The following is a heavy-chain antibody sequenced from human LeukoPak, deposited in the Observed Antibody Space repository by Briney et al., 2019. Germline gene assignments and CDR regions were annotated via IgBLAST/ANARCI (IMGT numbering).Heavy chain of an antibody. Sequence: GGSLRLSCAVSGLTFNNYAMSWVRQAPGKGLEWVSGISWNSGSINYAGSVKGRFAISRDNAKNSLYLQMNSLRPEDTALYYCAKDISLAAAEGGDFDYLGQGTLVIVSS. CDR3: AKDISLAAAEGGDFDY. CDR1: GLTFNNYA. CDR2: ISWNSGSI. J-gene: IGHJ4*02. D-gene: IGHD6-13*01. V-gene: IGHV3-9*01.